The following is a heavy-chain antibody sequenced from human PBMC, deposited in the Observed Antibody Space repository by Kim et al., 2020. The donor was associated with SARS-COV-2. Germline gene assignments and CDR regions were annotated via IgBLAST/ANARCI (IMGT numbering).Heavy chain of an antibody. CDR3: ARLRDPAVGFDY. V-gene: IGHV5-51*01. Sequence: GESLKISCKGSGYSFSSYWIGWVRQMPGKGLEWMGIIYPVDSDIRYSPSFQGQVTISVDKSISTAYLQWSSLKASDTAMYYCARLRDPAVGFDYWGQGTLVTVSS. J-gene: IGHJ4*02. CDR2: IYPVDSDI. CDR1: GYSFSSYW.